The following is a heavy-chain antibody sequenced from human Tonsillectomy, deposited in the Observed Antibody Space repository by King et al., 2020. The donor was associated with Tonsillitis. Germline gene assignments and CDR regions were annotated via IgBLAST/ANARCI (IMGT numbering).Heavy chain of an antibody. CDR2: IRSKTYGGTA. CDR1: GFTVGNYG. J-gene: IGHJ4*02. D-gene: IGHD3-10*01. V-gene: IGHV3-49*05. Sequence: VQLVESGGGLETPGRSLRLSCTVSGFTVGNYGVSWLRQAPGKGLEWVAFIRSKTYGGTAEYAASVNGRFTISRDDSKSIAYLQMNSLRTEDTAVYYCSRGLTVPGAKYYFDYWGQGTLVTVSS. CDR3: SRGLTVPGAKYYFDY.